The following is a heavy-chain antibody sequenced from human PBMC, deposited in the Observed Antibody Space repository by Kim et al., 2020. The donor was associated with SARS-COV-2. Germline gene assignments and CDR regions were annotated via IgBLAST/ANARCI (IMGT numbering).Heavy chain of an antibody. D-gene: IGHD2-2*01. Sequence: SETLSLTCAVYGGSFSGYYWSWIRQPPGKGLEWIGEINHSGSTNYNPSLKSRVTISVDTSKNQFSLKLSSVTAADTAVYYCARGRLGCSSTSCYKYYMDVWGKGTTVTVSS. CDR1: GGSFSGYY. CDR2: INHSGST. CDR3: ARGRLGCSSTSCYKYYMDV. V-gene: IGHV4-34*01. J-gene: IGHJ6*03.